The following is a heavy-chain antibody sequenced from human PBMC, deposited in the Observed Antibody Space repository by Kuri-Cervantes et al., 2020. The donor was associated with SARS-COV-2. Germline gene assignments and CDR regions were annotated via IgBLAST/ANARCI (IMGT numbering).Heavy chain of an antibody. CDR1: GGSISSSSYY. D-gene: IGHD3-3*01. CDR3: ARRSTSITIFGVVNINPFDY. V-gene: IGHV4-39*01. J-gene: IGHJ4*02. CDR2: IYYSGST. Sequence: GSLRLSCTVSGGSISSSSYYWGWIRQPPGKGLEWIGSIYYSGSTYYNPSLKSRVTISVDTSKNQLSLKLSSVTAADTAVYYCARRSTSITIFGVVNINPFDYWGQGTLVTVSS.